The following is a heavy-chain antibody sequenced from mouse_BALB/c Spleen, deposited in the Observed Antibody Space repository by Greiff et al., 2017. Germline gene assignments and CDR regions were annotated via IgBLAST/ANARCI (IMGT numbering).Heavy chain of an antibody. CDR2: ISYSGST. J-gene: IGHJ2*01. CDR3: ATGTYYFDD. CDR1: GYSITSDYA. Sequence: EVQLQESGPGLVKPSQSLSLTCTVTGYSITSDYAWNWIRQFPGNKLEWMGYISYSGSTSYNPSLKSRISITRDTSKNQFFLQLNSVTTEDTATYYCATGTYYFDDWGQGTTLTVSA. D-gene: IGHD4-1*01. V-gene: IGHV3-2*02.